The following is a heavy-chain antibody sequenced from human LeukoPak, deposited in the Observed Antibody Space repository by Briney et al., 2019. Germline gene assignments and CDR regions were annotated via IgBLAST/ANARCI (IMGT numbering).Heavy chain of an antibody. CDR3: ARGTYYYDSSGYYYFDY. CDR2: ISAYNGNT. D-gene: IGHD3-22*01. V-gene: IGHV1-18*01. J-gene: IGHJ4*02. CDR1: GGTFISYA. Sequence: ASVKVSCKASGGTFISYAISWVRQAPGQGLEWMGWISAYNGNTNYAQKLQGRVTMTTDTSTSTAYMELRSLRSNDTAVYYCARGTYYYDSSGYYYFDYWGQGTLVTVSS.